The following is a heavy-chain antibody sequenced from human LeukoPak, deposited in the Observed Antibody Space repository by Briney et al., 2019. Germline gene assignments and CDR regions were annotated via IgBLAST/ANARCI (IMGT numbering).Heavy chain of an antibody. CDR3: ARLGGYDSSGYSPLAWIDP. J-gene: IGHJ5*02. CDR1: GGSISSYY. CDR2: IYTSGST. D-gene: IGHD3-22*01. Sequence: PSETLSLTCTVSGGSISSYYWSWIRQPPGKGLEWIGYIYTSGSTNYNPSLKSRVTISADTSKNQFSLKLSSVTAADTAVYYCARLGGYDSSGYSPLAWIDPWGQGTLVTVSS. V-gene: IGHV4-4*09.